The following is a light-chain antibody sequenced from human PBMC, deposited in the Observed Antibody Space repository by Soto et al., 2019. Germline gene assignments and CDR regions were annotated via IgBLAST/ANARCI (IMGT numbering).Light chain of an antibody. CDR3: HQYDSSPLT. Sequence: EIALTQSQGTLSLSPGERATLACRASQSVNSSYLAWYQQKPGQAPRLLIYGASSRATGIPDRFSGSGSGTDFTLTISRLEPEDFAVYYCHQYDSSPLTFGGGTKVEIK. V-gene: IGKV3-20*01. J-gene: IGKJ4*01. CDR2: GAS. CDR1: QSVNSSY.